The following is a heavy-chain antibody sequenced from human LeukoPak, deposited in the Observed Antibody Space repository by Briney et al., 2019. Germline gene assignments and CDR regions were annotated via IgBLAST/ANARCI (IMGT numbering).Heavy chain of an antibody. Sequence: PGGSLRLSCAASGFTFSDYYMSWIRQAPGKGLESLSYISGSGSDISYADSVNGRFTVSRDNAKKSLYLQMNSLRPEDTAMYYCSRGPXXXDYWGQGTLVTVSS. V-gene: IGHV3-11*01. J-gene: IGHJ4*02. CDR1: GFTFSDYY. CDR3: SRGPXXXDY. CDR2: ISGSGSDI.